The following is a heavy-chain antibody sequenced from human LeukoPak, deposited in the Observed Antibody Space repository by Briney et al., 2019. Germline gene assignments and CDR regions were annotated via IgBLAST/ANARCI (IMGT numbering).Heavy chain of an antibody. Sequence: ASVKVSCKASGYTFTSYGISWVRQAPGQGLEWMGWINPNSGGTNYAQKFQGRVTMTRDTSISTAYMELSRLRSDDTAVYYCARVSGDFWSGYYNHDYWGQGTLVTVSS. CDR2: INPNSGGT. V-gene: IGHV1-2*02. CDR1: GYTFTSYG. D-gene: IGHD3-3*01. CDR3: ARVSGDFWSGYYNHDY. J-gene: IGHJ4*02.